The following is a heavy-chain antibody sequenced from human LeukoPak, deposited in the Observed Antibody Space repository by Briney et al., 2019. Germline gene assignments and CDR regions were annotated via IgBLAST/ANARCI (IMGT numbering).Heavy chain of an antibody. V-gene: IGHV4-34*01. Sequence: SETLSLTCAVYGGSFSGYYWSWIRQPPGKGLEWIGEINHSGSTNYNPSLKSRVTISVDTSKNQFSLKLSSVTAADTAVYYCASLTVTSNYYYYYGMDVWGQGTTVTVSS. J-gene: IGHJ6*02. CDR3: ASLTVTSNYYYYYGMDV. CDR1: GGSFSGYY. D-gene: IGHD4-17*01. CDR2: INHSGST.